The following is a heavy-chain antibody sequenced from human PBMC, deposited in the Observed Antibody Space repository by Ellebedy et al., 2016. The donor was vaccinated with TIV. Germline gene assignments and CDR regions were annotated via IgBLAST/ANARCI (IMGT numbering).Heavy chain of an antibody. D-gene: IGHD5-12*01. CDR2: IIPIFGTA. V-gene: IGHV1-69*13. CDR3: AREGRYSGYDMNFDY. J-gene: IGHJ4*02. CDR1: RGTFSSYA. Sequence: SVKVSXKASRGTFSSYAISWVRQAPGQGLEWMGGIIPIFGTANYAQKFQGRVTITADESTSTAYMELSSLRSEDTAVYYCAREGRYSGYDMNFDYWGQGTLVTVSS.